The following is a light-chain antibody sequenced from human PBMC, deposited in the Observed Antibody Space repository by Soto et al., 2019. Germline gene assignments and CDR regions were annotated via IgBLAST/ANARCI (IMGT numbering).Light chain of an antibody. V-gene: IGKV3-11*01. J-gene: IGKJ5*01. CDR2: DAS. Sequence: EIVLTQSPATLSLSLGERATLSCRASQSVTVSLAWYQQKPGQAPRLLIYDASNRATGIPARFSGSGSGTDFTLTISSLEPEDFAIYYCQLRYNSITFGQGTRLEIK. CDR3: QLRYNSIT. CDR1: QSVTVS.